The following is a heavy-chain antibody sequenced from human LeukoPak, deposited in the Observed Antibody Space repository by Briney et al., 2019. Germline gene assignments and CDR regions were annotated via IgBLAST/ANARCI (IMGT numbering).Heavy chain of an antibody. CDR2: INHSGST. Sequence: PSETLSLTCAVYGGSFSGYYWSWIRQPPGKGLEWIGEINHSGSTNYNPSLKSRVTISVDTSKNQFSLKLSSVTAADTAVYYCARGSGTSPSYYYYYMDVWGKGTTVTISS. D-gene: IGHD1-14*01. CDR1: GGSFSGYY. J-gene: IGHJ6*03. CDR3: ARGSGTSPSYYYYYMDV. V-gene: IGHV4-34*01.